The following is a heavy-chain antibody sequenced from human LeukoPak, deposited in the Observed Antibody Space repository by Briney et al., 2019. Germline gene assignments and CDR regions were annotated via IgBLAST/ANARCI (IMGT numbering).Heavy chain of an antibody. V-gene: IGHV4-4*02. D-gene: IGHD5-18*01. CDR1: GDSINSLDL. Sequence: SETLSLTCTVSGDSINSLDLWSWVRQPPGKGLEWIGEMYLSGTTHSNPSVKSRVTISVDTSKNQFSLKLNSVTAADTAVYYCARAAQDTALAADYWGQGTLVTVSS. J-gene: IGHJ4*02. CDR3: ARAAQDTALAADY. CDR2: MYLSGTT.